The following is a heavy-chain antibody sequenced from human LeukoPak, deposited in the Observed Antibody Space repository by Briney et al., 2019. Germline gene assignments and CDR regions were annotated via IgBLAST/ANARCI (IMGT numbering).Heavy chain of an antibody. Sequence: PSETPSLTCTVSGGSISSYYWSWIRQPPGKGLEWIGYIYYSGSTNYNPSLKSRVTISVDTSKNQFSLKLSSVTAADTAVYYCARHVKQKVTTEKPGYYYGKDVWGQGTTVNGSS. CDR3: ARHVKQKVTTEKPGYYYGKDV. J-gene: IGHJ6*02. V-gene: IGHV4-59*08. CDR2: IYYSGST. D-gene: IGHD5-18*01. CDR1: GGSISSYY.